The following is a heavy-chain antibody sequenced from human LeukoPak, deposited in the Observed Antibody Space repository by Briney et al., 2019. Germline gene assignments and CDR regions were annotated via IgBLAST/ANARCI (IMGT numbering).Heavy chain of an antibody. J-gene: IGHJ4*02. D-gene: IGHD2/OR15-2a*01. CDR2: ISYDGSNK. CDR3: VSFYETY. V-gene: IGHV3-30-3*01. Sequence: GGSLRLSCAATGFTFSSYAMHWVRQAPGKGLEWVAVISYDGSNKYYADSVKGRFTISRDNAKNTVYLQMNSLRAEDTAVYYCVSFYETYWGRGTLVTVSS. CDR1: GFTFSSYA.